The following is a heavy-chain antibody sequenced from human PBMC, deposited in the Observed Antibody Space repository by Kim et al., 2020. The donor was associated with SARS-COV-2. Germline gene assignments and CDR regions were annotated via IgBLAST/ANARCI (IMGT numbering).Heavy chain of an antibody. Sequence: ASVKVSCKASGYTFTSYAMNWVRQAPGQGLEWMGWINTNTGNPTYAQGFTGRFVFSLDTSVSTAYLQISSLKAEDTAVYYCARDERFTLFGVVILGSYMDVWGKGTTVTVSS. CDR3: ARDERFTLFGVVILGSYMDV. V-gene: IGHV7-4-1*02. J-gene: IGHJ6*03. D-gene: IGHD3-3*01. CDR2: INTNTGNP. CDR1: GYTFTSYA.